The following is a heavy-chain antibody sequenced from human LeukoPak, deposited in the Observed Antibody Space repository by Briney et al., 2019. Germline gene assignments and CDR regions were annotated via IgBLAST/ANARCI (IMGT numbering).Heavy chain of an antibody. CDR1: GYTFTNPD. CDR2: MNPNSGNT. D-gene: IGHD3-10*01. Sequence: ASVKVSCKASGYTFTNPDTNWVRQATGQGLEWMGWMNPNSGNTGYAKKFRGRVTMTRSTSISTAYMELSSLRSEDTAVYFCARGEYYYGSGTYSDYYYYMDVWGKGTTVTVSS. J-gene: IGHJ6*03. V-gene: IGHV1-8*01. CDR3: ARGEYYYGSGTYSDYYYYMDV.